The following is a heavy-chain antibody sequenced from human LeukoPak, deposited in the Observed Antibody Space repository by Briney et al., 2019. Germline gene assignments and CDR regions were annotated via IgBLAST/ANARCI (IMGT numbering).Heavy chain of an antibody. Sequence: PGGSLRLSCAASGFTVSSNYMSWVRQAPGKGLEWVSYISSSGSTIYYADSVKGRFTISRDNAKNSLYLQMNSLRAEDTAVYYCAKSPSGAYCGGDCYSALFDYWGQGTLVTVSS. D-gene: IGHD2-21*02. V-gene: IGHV3-11*01. CDR1: GFTVSSNY. CDR3: AKSPSGAYCGGDCYSALFDY. J-gene: IGHJ4*02. CDR2: ISSSGSTI.